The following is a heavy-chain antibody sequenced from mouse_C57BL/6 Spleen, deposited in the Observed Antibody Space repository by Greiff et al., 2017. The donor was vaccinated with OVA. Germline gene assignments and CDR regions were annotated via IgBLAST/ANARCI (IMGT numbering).Heavy chain of an antibody. D-gene: IGHD1-1*01. J-gene: IGHJ4*01. CDR1: GFTFSSYT. CDR3: ARHNYYYGSDAMDY. V-gene: IGHV5-9*01. Sequence: EVQLVESGGGLVKPGGSLKLSCAASGFTFSSYTMSWVRQTPEKRLEWVATISGGGGNTYYPDSVKGRFTISRDNAKNTLYLQMSSLRSEDTALYYCARHNYYYGSDAMDYWGQGTSVTVSS. CDR2: ISGGGGNT.